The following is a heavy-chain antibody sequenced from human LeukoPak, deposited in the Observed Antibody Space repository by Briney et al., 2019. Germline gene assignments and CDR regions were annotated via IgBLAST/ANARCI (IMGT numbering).Heavy chain of an antibody. D-gene: IGHD4-23*01. CDR1: GGSISSSSYY. CDR2: IYYSGST. CDR3: ARLFGNSDFDY. J-gene: IGHJ4*02. V-gene: IGHV4-39*01. Sequence: PSGTLSLTCTVSGGSISSSSYYWGWIRQPPGKGLEWIGSIYYSGSTYYNPSLKSRVTISVDTSKNQFSLKLSSVTAADTAVYYCARLFGNSDFDYWGQGTLVTVSS.